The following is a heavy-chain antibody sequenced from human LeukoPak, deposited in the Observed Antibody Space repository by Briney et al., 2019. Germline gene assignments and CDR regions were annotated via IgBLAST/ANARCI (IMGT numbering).Heavy chain of an antibody. D-gene: IGHD6-13*01. CDR2: INHSGST. J-gene: IGHJ5*02. CDR1: GGSFSGYY. V-gene: IGHV4-34*01. Sequence: SEALSLTCAVYGGSFSGYYWSWIRQPPGKGLEWIGEINHSGSTNYNPSLKSRVTISVDTSKNQFSLKLSSVTAADTAVYYCARRWAAAAGFDPWGQGTLVTVSS. CDR3: ARRWAAAAGFDP.